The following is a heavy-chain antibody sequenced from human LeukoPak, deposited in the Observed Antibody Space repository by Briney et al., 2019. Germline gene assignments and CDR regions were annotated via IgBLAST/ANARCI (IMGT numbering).Heavy chain of an antibody. CDR3: AKDGQVGAIGYFDY. Sequence: GGSLRLSCGASGFTFSGYGMHWVRQAPGKGLEWAAVVWSGGKNKYYSDSVKGRFTISRDNSKNTLYLEMNSLRAEDTAVYYCAKDGQVGAIGYFDYRGQGTLVTVSS. CDR2: VWSGGKNK. J-gene: IGHJ4*02. D-gene: IGHD1-26*01. V-gene: IGHV3-33*06. CDR1: GFTFSGYG.